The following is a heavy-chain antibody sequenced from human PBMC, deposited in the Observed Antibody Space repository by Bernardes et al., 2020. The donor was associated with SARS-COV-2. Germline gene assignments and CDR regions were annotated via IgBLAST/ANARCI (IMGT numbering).Heavy chain of an antibody. Sequence: QKLELMRCITTTTGNPTYAQVFTSRFVFSFDTSVSTAYLQISSLKSEDTSVYSCARDGLTAAGTLDWYFDLWGRGTLVTVSS. CDR3: ARDGLTAAGTLDWYFDL. CDR2: ITTTTGNP. V-gene: IGHV7-4-1*02. D-gene: IGHD6-13*01. J-gene: IGHJ2*01.